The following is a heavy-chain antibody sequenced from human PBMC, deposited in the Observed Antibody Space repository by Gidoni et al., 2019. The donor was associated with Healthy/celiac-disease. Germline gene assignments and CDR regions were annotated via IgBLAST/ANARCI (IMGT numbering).Heavy chain of an antibody. J-gene: IGHJ4*02. Sequence: EVQLVESGGGLVQPGGSLRLSCAASGFTFSSYEMNWVRQAPGKGLEWVSYISSSGSTIYYADSVKGRFTISRDNAKNSLYLQMNSLRAEDTAVYYCASALGYYDSSGYLDYWGQGTLVTVSS. CDR3: ASALGYYDSSGYLDY. V-gene: IGHV3-48*03. CDR2: ISSSGSTI. D-gene: IGHD3-22*01. CDR1: GFTFSSYE.